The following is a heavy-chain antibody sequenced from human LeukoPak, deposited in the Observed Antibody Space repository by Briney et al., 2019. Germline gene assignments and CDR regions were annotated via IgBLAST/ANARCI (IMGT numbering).Heavy chain of an antibody. CDR2: IRSKANSYAT. D-gene: IGHD5-18*01. CDR1: GFTFSGSA. CDR3: TRTQWPGLRPANYYYGMDV. Sequence: SGGSLRLSCAASGFTFSGSAMHWVRQASGKGLEWVGRIRSKANSYATAYAASVKGRFTISRDDSKNTAYLQMNSLKTEDTAVYYCTRTQWPGLRPANYYYGMDVWGQGTTVTVSS. V-gene: IGHV3-73*01. J-gene: IGHJ6*02.